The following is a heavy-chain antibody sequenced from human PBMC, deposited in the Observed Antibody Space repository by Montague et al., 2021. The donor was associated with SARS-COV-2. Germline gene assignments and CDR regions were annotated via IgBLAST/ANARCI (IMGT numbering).Heavy chain of an antibody. J-gene: IGHJ3*02. CDR2: IYYSGST. V-gene: IGHV4-31*03. D-gene: IGHD3-22*01. CDR3: ARARTRITMIVVVIDAFDI. CDR1: GGSISSGGYY. Sequence: TLSLTCTVSGGSISSGGYYWSWIRQHPGKGLEWIGYIYYSGSTYYXPSLKSRVTISVDTSKNQFSLKLSSVTAADTAVYYCARARTRITMIVVVIDAFDIWGQGTMVTVSS.